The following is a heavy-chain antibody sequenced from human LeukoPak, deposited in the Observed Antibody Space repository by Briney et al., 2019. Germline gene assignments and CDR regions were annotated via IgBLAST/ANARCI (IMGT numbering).Heavy chain of an antibody. D-gene: IGHD2-21*02. Sequence: GESLKISCKGSGYSFTSYWIDWVRQMPGKGLEWMGIIYPGDSDTRYSPSFQGQVTVSADKSINTAYLQWSSLKASDNAMYYCARSLCGGDCNEAFDIWGQGTMVTVSS. CDR3: ARSLCGGDCNEAFDI. CDR1: GYSFTSYW. J-gene: IGHJ3*02. V-gene: IGHV5-51*01. CDR2: IYPGDSDT.